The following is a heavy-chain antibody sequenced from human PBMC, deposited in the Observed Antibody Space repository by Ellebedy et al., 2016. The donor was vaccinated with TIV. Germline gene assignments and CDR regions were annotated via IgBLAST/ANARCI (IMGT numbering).Heavy chain of an antibody. D-gene: IGHD2-15*01. V-gene: IGHV4-39*02. CDR3: ARAYCSGATCYSVADY. J-gene: IGHJ4*02. Sequence: SETLSLXCTVSGGSISSSSYYWGWIRQPPGKGLEWIGSIYYSGSTYYNPSLKSRLTISVDTSKNHFSLKLSSVTAADTAVYYCARAYCSGATCYSVADYWGQGTLVTVSS. CDR2: IYYSGST. CDR1: GGSISSSSYY.